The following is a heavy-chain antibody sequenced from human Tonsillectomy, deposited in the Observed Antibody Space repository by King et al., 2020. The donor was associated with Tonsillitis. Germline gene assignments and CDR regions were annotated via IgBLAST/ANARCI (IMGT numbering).Heavy chain of an antibody. CDR3: ARVADCSGGSCDGVYDY. V-gene: IGHV1-69*01. CDR1: GGTFSSFD. CDR2: IIPIFGTA. D-gene: IGHD2-15*01. J-gene: IGHJ4*02. Sequence: QLVQSGAEVKKPGSSVKVSCKASGGTFSSFDISWVRQAPGQGLEWMGVIIPIFGTANYAQKFQGRVTITADESTSTAYMELSSLRSDDTAVYYCARVADCSGGSCDGVYDYWGQGTRVTVSS.